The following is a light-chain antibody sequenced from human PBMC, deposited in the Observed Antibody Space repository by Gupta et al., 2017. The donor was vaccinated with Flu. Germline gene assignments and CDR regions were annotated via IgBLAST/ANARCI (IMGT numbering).Light chain of an antibody. V-gene: IGLV1-47*01. CDR1: SSNIGSNY. CDR3: AAWDDSRFWV. CDR2: RNN. Sequence: QSVLTQPPSASGTPGQRVTISCSGSSSNIGSNYVYWYQQLPGTAPNLLIYRNNQRPSGVPDRFSGSKSGTSASLAISGLRSEDEADYYCAAWDDSRFWVFGGGTKLTVL. J-gene: IGLJ3*02.